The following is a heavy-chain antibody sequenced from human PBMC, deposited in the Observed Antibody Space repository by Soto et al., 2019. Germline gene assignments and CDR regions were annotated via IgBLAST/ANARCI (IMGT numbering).Heavy chain of an antibody. J-gene: IGHJ4*02. D-gene: IGHD6-19*01. CDR3: AGDLAVATYFDY. CDR2: ISPNIGKA. V-gene: IGHV1-69*10. Sequence: GASVKVSCKASGYTFSNYGISWVRQAPGQGLEWMGWISPNIGKANYAQKFQGRVTITADKSTSTAYMELSSLRSEDTAVYYCAGDLAVATYFDYWGQGTLVTVSS. CDR1: GYTFSNYG.